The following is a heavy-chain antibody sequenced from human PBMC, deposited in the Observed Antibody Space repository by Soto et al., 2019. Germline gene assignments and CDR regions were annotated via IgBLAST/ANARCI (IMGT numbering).Heavy chain of an antibody. J-gene: IGHJ5*02. CDR2: INAGNGKT. CDR1: GYSFTSYA. Sequence: QVQLVQSGAEVKKSGASVKVSCKASGYSFTSYALHWVRQAPGQSLEWMGWINAGNGKTKYSQKFQGRVTITTDTSADTAYMELSSLKSEDTAVYYCARAGSSGYMFWFDPWGQGTLVAVSS. CDR3: ARAGSSGYMFWFDP. V-gene: IGHV1-3*01. D-gene: IGHD3-22*01.